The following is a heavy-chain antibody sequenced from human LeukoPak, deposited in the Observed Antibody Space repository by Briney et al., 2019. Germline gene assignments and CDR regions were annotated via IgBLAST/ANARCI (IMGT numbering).Heavy chain of an antibody. V-gene: IGHV4-39*01. CDR1: GFTFSSYSMN. Sequence: GSLRLSCAASGFTFSSYSMNWVRQAPGKGLEWIGSIYYSGSTYYNPSLKSRVTLSVDTSKNQFSLKLNSVTATDTAVYYCARHYGPWGQGTLVTVSS. D-gene: IGHD3-10*01. CDR3: ARHYGP. CDR2: IYYSGST. J-gene: IGHJ4*02.